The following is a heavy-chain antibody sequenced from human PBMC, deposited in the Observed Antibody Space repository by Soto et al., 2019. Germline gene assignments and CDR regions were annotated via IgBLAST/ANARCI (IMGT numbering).Heavy chain of an antibody. Sequence: QVQLQESGPGLVKPSETLSLTCTVSGGSISSYYWSWIRQPPGKGLEWIGYIYYSGSTNYNPSLKSRVPMSVAASKNQFSLTLGCVTAADTAVYYCARAAPVTDWYFDLWGRGTLVTVSS. V-gene: IGHV4-59*01. CDR3: ARAAPVTDWYFDL. J-gene: IGHJ2*01. CDR2: IYYSGST. D-gene: IGHD2-21*02. CDR1: GGSISSYY.